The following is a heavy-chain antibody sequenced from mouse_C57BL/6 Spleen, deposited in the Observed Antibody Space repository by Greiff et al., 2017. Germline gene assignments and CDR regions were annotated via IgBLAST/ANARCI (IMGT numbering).Heavy chain of an antibody. J-gene: IGHJ2*01. D-gene: IGHD1-1*01. V-gene: IGHV1-69*01. CDR2: IDPSDSYT. CDR1: GYTFTSYW. Sequence: QVQLQQPGAELVMPGASVKLSCKASGYTFTSYWMHWVKQRPGQGLEWIGEIDPSDSYTTYNQKFKGKSTLTVDKSSSTAYIQISSLTSEDSEVYYCAKIDCYSSLDYWGQGTTLTVSS. CDR3: AKIDCYSSLDY.